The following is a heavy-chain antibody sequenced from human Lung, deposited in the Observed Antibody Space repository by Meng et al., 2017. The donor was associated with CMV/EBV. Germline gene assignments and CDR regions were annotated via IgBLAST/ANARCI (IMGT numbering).Heavy chain of an antibody. V-gene: IGHV4-34*01. Sequence: LSCAVYGGSFSGYYWSWIRQPPGKGLAWIGEINHSGSTNYNPSLKSRVTISVDTSKNQFSLKLSSVTAADTAVYYCARGGYCSSTSCYKLYRNWFDPWGQGTXVTVSS. CDR1: GGSFSGYY. D-gene: IGHD2-2*02. CDR2: INHSGST. CDR3: ARGGYCSSTSCYKLYRNWFDP. J-gene: IGHJ5*02.